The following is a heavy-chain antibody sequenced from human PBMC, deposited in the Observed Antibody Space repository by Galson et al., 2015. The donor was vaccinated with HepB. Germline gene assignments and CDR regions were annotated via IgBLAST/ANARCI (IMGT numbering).Heavy chain of an antibody. CDR3: AAEIGGSATLISPPGY. J-gene: IGHJ4*02. D-gene: IGHD6-25*01. CDR2: IVVGSGKT. V-gene: IGHV1-58*01. CDR1: GFTFSNSA. Sequence: SVKVSCKASGFTFSNSAVQWVRQARGQRLEWIGWIVVGSGKTNYAQRFQRRVTITRDMSTSTAYMELSSLRSDDTAVYYCAAEIGGSATLISPPGYWGQGTLVTVSS.